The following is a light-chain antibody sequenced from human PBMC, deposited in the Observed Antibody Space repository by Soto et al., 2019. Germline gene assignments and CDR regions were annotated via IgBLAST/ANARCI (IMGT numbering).Light chain of an antibody. CDR1: QSVGSS. J-gene: IGKJ4*01. CDR2: DAS. V-gene: IGKV3-11*01. Sequence: EIVLTQSPATLSLSPGERATLSCRASQSVGSSLAWYQQKPGQPPRLLIWDASNRATGIPARFSGSGSGTDFTITISRLEPEDFVVYYCQQRSAWPLTFGGGTRVEIK. CDR3: QQRSAWPLT.